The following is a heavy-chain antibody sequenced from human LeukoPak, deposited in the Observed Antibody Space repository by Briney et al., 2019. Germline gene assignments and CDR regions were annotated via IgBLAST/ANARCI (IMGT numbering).Heavy chain of an antibody. J-gene: IGHJ4*02. D-gene: IGHD3-22*01. CDR3: ARDPGTYYDSSPPVDY. CDR1: GYTFTSYG. V-gene: IGHV1-18*01. CDR2: ISAYNGNT. Sequence: GASVKVSCKASGYTFTSYGISWVRQAPGQGLEWMGWISAYNGNTNYAQKLQGRVTMTTDTSTSTAYMELRSLGSDDTAVYYCARDPGTYYDSSPPVDYWGQGTLVTVSS.